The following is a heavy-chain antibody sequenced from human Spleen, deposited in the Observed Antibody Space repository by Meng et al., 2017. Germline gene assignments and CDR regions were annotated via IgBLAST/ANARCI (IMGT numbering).Heavy chain of an antibody. CDR2: AKQDGSEK. CDR3: ARGGTWISSLLSDY. V-gene: IGHV3-7*04. CDR1: GFTFSNYW. D-gene: IGHD5-12*01. J-gene: IGHJ4*02. Sequence: GGSLRLSCAASGFTFSNYWMNWVRQAPGKGLEWVANAKQDGSEKYYVDSVKGRFTISRDNVKNLLYLQMNSLRAEDAAVYYCARGGTWISSLLSDYWGQGTLVTVSS.